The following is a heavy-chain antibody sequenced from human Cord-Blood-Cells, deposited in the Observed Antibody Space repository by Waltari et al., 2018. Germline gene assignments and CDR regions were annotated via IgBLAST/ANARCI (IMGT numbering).Heavy chain of an antibody. CDR1: GYTLTELS. Sequence: QVQLVQSGAEVKKTGASVKVSCKVSGYTLTELSMPWVRQAPGKGLEWMGGFDPEDGETIYAQKFQGRVTMTEDTSTDTAYMELSSLRSEDTAVYYCATGRHQNDYDILTGYEYFQHWGQGTLVTVSS. V-gene: IGHV1-24*01. CDR3: ATGRHQNDYDILTGYEYFQH. D-gene: IGHD3-9*01. CDR2: FDPEDGET. J-gene: IGHJ1*01.